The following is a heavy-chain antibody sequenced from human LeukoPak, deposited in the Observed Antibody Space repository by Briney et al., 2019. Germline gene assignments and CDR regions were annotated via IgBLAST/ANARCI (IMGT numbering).Heavy chain of an antibody. Sequence: PSETLSLTCTVSGGSISSYYWSWIRQPPGKGLEWIGYIYYSGGTNYNPSLKSRVTISVDTSKNRFSLKLSSVTAADTAVYYCARGLITVIVDLWGQGTLVTVSS. CDR2: IYYSGGT. CDR1: GGSISSYY. V-gene: IGHV4-59*01. CDR3: ARGLITVIVDL. D-gene: IGHD3-22*01. J-gene: IGHJ5*02.